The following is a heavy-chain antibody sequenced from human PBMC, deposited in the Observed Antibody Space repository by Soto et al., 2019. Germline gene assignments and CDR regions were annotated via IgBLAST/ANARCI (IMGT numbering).Heavy chain of an antibody. CDR2: IWYDGSNK. Sequence: PGGSLRLSCAASGFTFSSYGMHWVRQAPGKGLEWVAVIWYDGSNKYYADSVKGRFTISRDNSKNTLYLQMNSLRAEDTAVYYCARESGGYYDSSGYYYFDYWGQGTLVTVS. CDR3: ARESGGYYDSSGYYYFDY. D-gene: IGHD3-22*01. V-gene: IGHV3-33*01. CDR1: GFTFSSYG. J-gene: IGHJ4*02.